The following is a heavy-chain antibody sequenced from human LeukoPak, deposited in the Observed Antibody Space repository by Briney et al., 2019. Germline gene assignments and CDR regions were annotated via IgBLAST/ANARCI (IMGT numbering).Heavy chain of an antibody. CDR2: ISAYNGNT. D-gene: IGHD3-16*01. Sequence: ASVKVSCKASGYTFTSYYMHWVRQAPGQGLEWMGWISAYNGNTNYAQKLQGRVTMTTDTSTSTAYMELRSLRSDDTAVYYCARGVRSAYFDYWGQGTLVTVSS. CDR3: ARGVRSAYFDY. CDR1: GYTFTSYY. V-gene: IGHV1-18*04. J-gene: IGHJ4*02.